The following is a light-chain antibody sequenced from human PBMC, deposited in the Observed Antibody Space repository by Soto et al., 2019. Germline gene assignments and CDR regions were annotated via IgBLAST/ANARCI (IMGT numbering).Light chain of an antibody. V-gene: IGKV3D-11*01. CDR1: QGVSSY. CDR3: QLRSNWQVT. J-gene: IGKJ4*01. Sequence: EIVLTQSPATLSLSPGERATLSCRASQGVSSYLAWYQQKPGQTPRLLIYDASNRATGVPARFSGSGPGTDFTLTISSLEPEDCAVYHCQLRSNWQVTFGGGTKVEIK. CDR2: DAS.